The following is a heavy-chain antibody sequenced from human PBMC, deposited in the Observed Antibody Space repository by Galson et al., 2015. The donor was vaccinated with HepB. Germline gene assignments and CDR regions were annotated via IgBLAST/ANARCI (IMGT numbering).Heavy chain of an antibody. D-gene: IGHD3-10*01. Sequence: SLRLSCAASGFTFSSYGMHWVRQAPGKGLEWVAVISYDGSNKYYADSVKGRFTISRDNSKNTLYLQMNSLRAEDTAVYYCAKSDYYGSGWGYWGQGTLVTVSS. J-gene: IGHJ4*02. CDR2: ISYDGSNK. CDR1: GFTFSSYG. CDR3: AKSDYYGSGWGY. V-gene: IGHV3-30*18.